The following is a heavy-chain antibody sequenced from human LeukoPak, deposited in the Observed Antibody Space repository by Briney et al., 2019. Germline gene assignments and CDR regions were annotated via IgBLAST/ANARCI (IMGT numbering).Heavy chain of an antibody. D-gene: IGHD6-13*01. V-gene: IGHV3-30*01. Sequence: GGSLRLSCGGSGYSFRSYAMHWVRQAPGKGLEWVAVISDDGTKKYYADSVKGRFTISRDNSKNSLSLQMNSLRPEDTAVYYCASRYSSSWALDYWGLGTLVTVYS. CDR2: ISDDGTKK. CDR1: GYSFRSYA. J-gene: IGHJ4*02. CDR3: ASRYSSSWALDY.